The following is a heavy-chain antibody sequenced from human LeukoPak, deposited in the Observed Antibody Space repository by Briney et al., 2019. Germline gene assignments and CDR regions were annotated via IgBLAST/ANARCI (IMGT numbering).Heavy chain of an antibody. CDR3: AKLRYGYSSGQPDY. CDR2: IKSKTDGGTT. J-gene: IGHJ4*02. D-gene: IGHD6-19*01. Sequence: KPGGSLRLSCAASGFTFSNAWMSWVRQAPGKGLEWVGRIKSKTDGGTTDFAAPVKGRFTISRDDSKNTLYLQMNSLKTEDTAVYYCAKLRYGYSSGQPDYWGQGTLVTVSS. CDR1: GFTFSNAW. V-gene: IGHV3-15*01.